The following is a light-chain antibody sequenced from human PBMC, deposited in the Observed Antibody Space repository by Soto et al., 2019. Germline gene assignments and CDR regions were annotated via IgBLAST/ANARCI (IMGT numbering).Light chain of an antibody. CDR1: TGGVTSGHF. V-gene: IGLV7-46*01. J-gene: IGLJ3*02. Sequence: QAVVTQEPSLTVSPGGTVTLTCGSSTGGVTSGHFPYWFQQKPGQAPMTLIYDTSNKLSWTPARFSGSLLGGKAALTRSGAQSEDEADYYCMLSYRDAWVFGGGTKLTVL. CDR2: DTS. CDR3: MLSYRDAWV.